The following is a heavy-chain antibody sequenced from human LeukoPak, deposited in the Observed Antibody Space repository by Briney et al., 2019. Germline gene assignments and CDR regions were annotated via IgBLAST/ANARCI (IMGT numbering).Heavy chain of an antibody. J-gene: IGHJ6*02. V-gene: IGHV4-38-2*02. Sequence: SETLSLTCTVSGYSISSGYYWGWIRQPPGKGLEWIGSIYHSGSTYYNPSLKSRVTISVDTSKNQFSLKLSSVTAADTAVYYCARDIKGGAYYYYGMDVWGQGTTVTVSS. CDR3: ARDIKGGAYYYYGMDV. CDR1: GYSISSGYY. CDR2: IYHSGST. D-gene: IGHD1-26*01.